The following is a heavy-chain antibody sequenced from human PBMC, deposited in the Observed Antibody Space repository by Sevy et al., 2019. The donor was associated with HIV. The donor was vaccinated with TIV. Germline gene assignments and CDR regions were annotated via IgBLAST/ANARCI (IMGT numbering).Heavy chain of an antibody. CDR2: ISHSTNTR. CDR3: ARESYFYDTTTFPENDY. Sequence: GGSLRFSCAASGFTFSSFGMNWVRQAPGKGLEWISYISHSTNTRLYAASVTGRFSISRDNARNSLYLQMNSLRAEDTAVYYCARESYFYDTTTFPENDYWGRGTLVTVSS. D-gene: IGHD3-22*01. V-gene: IGHV3-48*01. CDR1: GFTFSSFG. J-gene: IGHJ4*02.